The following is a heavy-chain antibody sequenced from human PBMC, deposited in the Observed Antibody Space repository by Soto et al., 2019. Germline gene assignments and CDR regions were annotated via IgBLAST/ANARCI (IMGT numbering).Heavy chain of an antibody. J-gene: IGHJ4*02. CDR1: GGSISSYY. Sequence: SETLSLTCTVSGGSISSYYWSWIRQPPGKGLEWIGYIYYSGSTNYNPSLKSRVTISVDTSKNQFSLKLSSVTAADTAVYYCARQNDFWRGYGNGGQGPLVTVSS. V-gene: IGHV4-59*08. D-gene: IGHD3-3*01. CDR3: ARQNDFWRGYGN. CDR2: IYYSGST.